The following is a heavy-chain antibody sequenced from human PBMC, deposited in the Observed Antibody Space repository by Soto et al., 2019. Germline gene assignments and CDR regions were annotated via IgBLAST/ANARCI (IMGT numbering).Heavy chain of an antibody. CDR2: ISSSSSTI. Sequence: PGASLRLSCAASGFTFSSYSMNWVRQAPGKGLEWVSYISSSSSTIYYADSVKGRFTISRDNAKNSLYLQMNSLRDEDTAVYYCARERYSSSWYRGRYYYYGMDVWGQGTTVTVSS. D-gene: IGHD6-13*01. CDR3: ARERYSSSWYRGRYYYYGMDV. CDR1: GFTFSSYS. J-gene: IGHJ6*02. V-gene: IGHV3-48*02.